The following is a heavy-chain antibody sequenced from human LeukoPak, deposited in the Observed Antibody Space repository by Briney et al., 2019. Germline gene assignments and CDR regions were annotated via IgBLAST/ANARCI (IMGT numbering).Heavy chain of an antibody. V-gene: IGHV4-59*08. J-gene: IGHJ4*02. D-gene: IGHD5-24*01. CDR2: IDYSGST. Sequence: PSETLSLTCTVSGGSISSFFWSWIRQPPGKGLEWLGCIDYSGSTQYNPSLKSRVTISVDTSKQQFSLKLSSVTAADTAVYYCATTERWLHWDSWGQGTLVTVS. CDR1: GGSISSFF. CDR3: ATTERWLHWDS.